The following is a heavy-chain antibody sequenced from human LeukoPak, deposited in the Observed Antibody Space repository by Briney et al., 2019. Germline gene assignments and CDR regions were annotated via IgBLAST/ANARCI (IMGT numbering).Heavy chain of an antibody. CDR2: IWNEGNEK. Sequence: PGGSLRLSCEASGFTVRNYGIHWVRQAPGKGLEWVAVIWNEGNEKHYADSVKGRFTISKDDSTNTGFLQMDGLRGDDTAMYYCAKGARIAWPTPIDSWGQGTLVSVSS. CDR3: AKGARIAWPTPIDS. D-gene: IGHD2-21*01. CDR1: GFTVRNYG. J-gene: IGHJ4*02. V-gene: IGHV3-33*02.